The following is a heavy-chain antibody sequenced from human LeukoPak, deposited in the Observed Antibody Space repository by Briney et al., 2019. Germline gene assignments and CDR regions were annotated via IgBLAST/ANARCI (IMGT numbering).Heavy chain of an antibody. CDR3: AKETTTVTPIDY. CDR1: GITFSSYA. CDR2: ISYDGSNK. Sequence: PGGSLGLSCAASGITFSSYAMHWVRQAPGKGLEWVAFISYDGSNKYYADSVKGRFTISRDNSKNTLYLQMNSLRAEDTAVYYCAKETTTVTPIDYWGQGTLVTVSS. D-gene: IGHD4-17*01. V-gene: IGHV3-30*04. J-gene: IGHJ4*02.